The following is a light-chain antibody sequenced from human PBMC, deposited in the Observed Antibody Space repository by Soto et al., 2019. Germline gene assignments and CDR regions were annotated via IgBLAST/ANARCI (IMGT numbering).Light chain of an antibody. V-gene: IGKV1-39*01. Sequence: DIHMTQSPSSLSASVGDRVTITCRASQNVASYLNWYQHKPGEAPKSLIYAASKLRSGVPSRFSATGSETDFTLTITDLQPADFETYYCQQSFSAPLTFGEGTKVDIK. J-gene: IGKJ4*01. CDR1: QNVASY. CDR2: AAS. CDR3: QQSFSAPLT.